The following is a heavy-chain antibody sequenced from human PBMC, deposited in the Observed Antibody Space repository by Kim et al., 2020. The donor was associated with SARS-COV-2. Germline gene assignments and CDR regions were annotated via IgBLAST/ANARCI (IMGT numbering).Heavy chain of an antibody. CDR3: ARTYNWNYYWFDP. V-gene: IGHV4-38-2*02. D-gene: IGHD1-7*01. J-gene: IGHJ5*02. CDR2: IYHSGST. Sequence: SETLSLTCTVSGYSISSGYYWGWIRQPPGKGLEWIGSIYHSGSTYYNPSLKSRVTISVDTSKNQFSLKLSSVTAADTAVYYCARTYNWNYYWFDPWGQGT. CDR1: GYSISSGYY.